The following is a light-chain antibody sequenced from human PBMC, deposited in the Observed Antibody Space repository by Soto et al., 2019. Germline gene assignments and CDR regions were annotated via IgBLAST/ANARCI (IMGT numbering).Light chain of an antibody. V-gene: IGKV1-39*01. Sequence: DLPMTQSPSSLSASVGDRVTITCRASQSISSYLNWYQQKPGKAPKLLIYAASSLQSGVPSRFSGIGSGTDVTLTISSLQPEDFATYYCQQSYSTPLFTFGPGTKVDIK. CDR1: QSISSY. J-gene: IGKJ3*01. CDR3: QQSYSTPLFT. CDR2: AAS.